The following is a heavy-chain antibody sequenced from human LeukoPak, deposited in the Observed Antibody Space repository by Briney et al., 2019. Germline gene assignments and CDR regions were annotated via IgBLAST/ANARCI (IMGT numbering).Heavy chain of an antibody. CDR3: AGIPAVGTLLVEYFHH. Sequence: PGGSLRLSCAASGFTFSSYNMNWVRQAPGKGLEWVSYISSSSGTIYYADSVKGRFTISSDNAKNSLYLQMNSLRDEDTAVYYCAGIPAVGTLLVEYFHHWGQGTLATVSS. CDR1: GFTFSSYN. CDR2: ISSSSGTI. J-gene: IGHJ1*01. V-gene: IGHV3-48*02. D-gene: IGHD6-13*01.